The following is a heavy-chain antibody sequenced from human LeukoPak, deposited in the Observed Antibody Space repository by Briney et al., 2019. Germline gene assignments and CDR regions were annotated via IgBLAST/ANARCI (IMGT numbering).Heavy chain of an antibody. CDR3: ARSLFGSYFDY. D-gene: IGHD1-26*01. CDR2: ISYDGSNK. V-gene: IGHV3-30-3*01. CDR1: GFTFNYHA. J-gene: IGHJ4*02. Sequence: GGSLRLSCAASGFTFNYHAMHWVRQAPGKGLEWVAVISYDGSNKYYADSVKGRFTISRDNSKNTLYLQMNSLRAEDTAVYYCARSLFGSYFDYWGQGTLVTVSS.